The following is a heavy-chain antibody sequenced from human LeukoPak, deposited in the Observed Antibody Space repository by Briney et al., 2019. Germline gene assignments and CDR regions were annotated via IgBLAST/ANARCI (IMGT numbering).Heavy chain of an antibody. Sequence: GGSLRLSCAASRFTFSSYEMNWVRQSPGNVLEWVSSISSSGRTIYYAASVKGRFAISRDNAKNSLYLQMNSLRAEDTAVFYYQKTAYDILTGYYTFDYWGQGTLVTVSS. CDR2: ISSSGRTI. CDR1: RFTFSSYE. V-gene: IGHV3-48*03. D-gene: IGHD3-9*01. CDR3: QKTAYDILTGYYTFDY. J-gene: IGHJ4*02.